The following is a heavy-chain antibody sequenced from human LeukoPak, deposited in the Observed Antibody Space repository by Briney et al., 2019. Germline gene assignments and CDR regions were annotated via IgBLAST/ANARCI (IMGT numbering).Heavy chain of an antibody. D-gene: IGHD5-24*01. CDR1: GFTFTNYA. V-gene: IGHV3-23*01. Sequence: GGSLRLSCAASGFTFTNYAMNWVRQAPGKGLEGVSTISPSGADTYYADSVKGRFTISRDISKNTLYLQMNSLRAEDTAVYYCARRAYNWGAFDIWGQGTMVTVSS. J-gene: IGHJ3*02. CDR2: ISPSGADT. CDR3: ARRAYNWGAFDI.